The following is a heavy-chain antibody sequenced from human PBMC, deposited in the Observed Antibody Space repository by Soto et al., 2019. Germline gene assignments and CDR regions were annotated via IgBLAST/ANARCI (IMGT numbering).Heavy chain of an antibody. V-gene: IGHV1-69*02. CDR1: GGTFSSYT. Sequence: QVQLVQSGAEVKKPGSSVKVSCKASGGTFSSYTISWVRQAPGQGLEWMGRIIPILGIANYAQKFQGRVTITADKFTNTAYMELSSLRSEDTAVYYCASHGDYVGAVFDYWGQGTLVTVSS. J-gene: IGHJ4*02. D-gene: IGHD4-17*01. CDR3: ASHGDYVGAVFDY. CDR2: IIPILGIA.